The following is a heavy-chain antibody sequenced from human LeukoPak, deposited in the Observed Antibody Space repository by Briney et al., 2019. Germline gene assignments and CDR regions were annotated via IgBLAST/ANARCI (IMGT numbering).Heavy chain of an antibody. D-gene: IGHD6-19*01. CDR3: ARDRASSGWYDYYYGMDV. CDR1: GFTFSSYS. Sequence: GGSLRLSCAASGFTFSSYSMNWVRQAPGKGLEWVSYISSSSSTIYYADSVKGRFTISRDNSKTTLYLQMNSLRAEDTAIYYCARDRASSGWYDYYYGMDVWGQGTTVTVSS. CDR2: ISSSSSTI. V-gene: IGHV3-48*01. J-gene: IGHJ6*02.